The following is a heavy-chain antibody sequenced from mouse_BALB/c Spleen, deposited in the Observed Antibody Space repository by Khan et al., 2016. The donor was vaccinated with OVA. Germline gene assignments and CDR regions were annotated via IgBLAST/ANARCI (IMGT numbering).Heavy chain of an antibody. CDR2: ISSGGSYT. Sequence: EVQLVESGAGLVKPGGSLKLSCTASGFTFSNYAMSWVRQTPEKRLEWVATISSGGSYTYYPDSVLGRFTISRDTSKNTLYMQMSSLRSEDTAIYYCARELFATVVAAPFDYWGQGTLVTVSA. CDR3: ARELFATVVAAPFDY. V-gene: IGHV5-9-3*01. CDR1: GFTFSNYA. J-gene: IGHJ3*01. D-gene: IGHD1-1*01.